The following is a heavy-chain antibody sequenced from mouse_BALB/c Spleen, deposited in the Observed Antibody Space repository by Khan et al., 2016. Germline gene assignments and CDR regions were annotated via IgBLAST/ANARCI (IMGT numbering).Heavy chain of an antibody. Sequence: EVELVESGGGLVKPGGSLKLSCAASGFAFSNYDMSWVRQTPEKRLEWVAYISSGGGTTYYPDTVKGRFTISRDNAKNTLYLQVSSLKSEDTAMYYCSRKGAYYGVSSPFAYWGQGTLVTVSA. J-gene: IGHJ3*01. CDR1: GFAFSNYD. CDR3: SRKGAYYGVSSPFAY. D-gene: IGHD1-1*01. CDR2: ISSGGGTT. V-gene: IGHV5-12-1*01.